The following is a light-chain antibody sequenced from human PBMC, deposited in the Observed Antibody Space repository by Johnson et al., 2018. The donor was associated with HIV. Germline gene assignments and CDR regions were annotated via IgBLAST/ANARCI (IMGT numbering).Light chain of an antibody. CDR3: ETWGTGLSAGGV. CDR1: SSNIGNNY. CDR2: EN. Sequence: HSVLTQPPSVSAAPGQKVTISCSGSSSNIGNNYVSWYQQLPGTSPKLLIYENKRPSGIPDRFSGPKSGTPATLGFAGLTTGDEADYYCETWGTGLSAGGVFGTGTKVTVL. J-gene: IGLJ1*01. V-gene: IGLV1-51*01.